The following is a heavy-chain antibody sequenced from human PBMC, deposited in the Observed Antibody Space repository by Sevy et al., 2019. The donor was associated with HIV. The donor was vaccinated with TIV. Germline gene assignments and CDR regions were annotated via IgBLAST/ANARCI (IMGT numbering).Heavy chain of an antibody. J-gene: IGHJ4*02. V-gene: IGHV3-23*01. CDR1: GFTFSSYA. Sequence: GGSLRLSCAASGFTFSSYAMSWVRQAPGKGLEWVSAISGSGGSTYYADSLKGRFTISRDNSKNTLYLQMNSLRAEDTAVYYCRYNWNDLLSYYFDYWGQGTLVTVSS. D-gene: IGHD1-1*01. CDR3: RYNWNDLLSYYFDY. CDR2: ISGSGGST.